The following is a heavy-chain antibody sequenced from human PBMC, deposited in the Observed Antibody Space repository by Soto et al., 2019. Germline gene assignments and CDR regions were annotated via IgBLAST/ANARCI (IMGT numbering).Heavy chain of an antibody. D-gene: IGHD3-9*01. CDR2: IYYSGST. J-gene: IGHJ4*02. CDR1: GGSISSSSYY. CDR3: ARHRGYYDILTGYYTELNFDY. Sequence: TSETLSLTCTVSGGSISSSSYYWGWIRQPPGKGLEWIGSIYYSGSTYHNPSLKSRVTISVDTSKNQFSLKLSSVTAADTAVYYCARHRGYYDILTGYYTELNFDYWGQGTLVTAPQ. V-gene: IGHV4-39*01.